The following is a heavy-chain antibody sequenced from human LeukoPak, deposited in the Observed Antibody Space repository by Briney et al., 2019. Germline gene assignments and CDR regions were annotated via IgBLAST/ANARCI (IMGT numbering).Heavy chain of an antibody. CDR2: INPSGSTI. CDR1: GFTFSGYY. CDR3: ARVRGSGFCSGSSCAKDPGYYYYMDV. V-gene: IGHV3-11*01. Sequence: PGGSLRLSCEGSGFTFSGYYMSWIRQAPGKGLEWVSYINPSGSTIYYADSVKGRFTISRDNAKKSLDLQMYSLRAEDTAVYYCARVRGSGFCSGSSCAKDPGYYYYMDVWGKGTTVTVSS. J-gene: IGHJ6*03. D-gene: IGHD2-2*01.